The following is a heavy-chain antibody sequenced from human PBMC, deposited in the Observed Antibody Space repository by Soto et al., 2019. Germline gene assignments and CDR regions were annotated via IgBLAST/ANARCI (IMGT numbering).Heavy chain of an antibody. J-gene: IGHJ6*04. V-gene: IGHV1-18*01. Sequence: ASVKVSCKASCYTFTCYGISWVRQAPGQGLEWMGWISAYNGNTDYAQKLQGRVTMTTDTSTSTAYMELRSLRSDDTAVYYCARYGFGGYCYGMDVWGKGTKVTVSS. CDR2: ISAYNGNT. CDR1: CYTFTCYG. CDR3: ARYGFGGYCYGMDV. D-gene: IGHD3-10*01.